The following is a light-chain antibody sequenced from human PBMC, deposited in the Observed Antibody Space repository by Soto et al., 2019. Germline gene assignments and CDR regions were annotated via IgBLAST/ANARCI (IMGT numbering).Light chain of an antibody. CDR2: AAS. Sequence: DIQMTQSPSSLSASVGDRVTITCRASQSITNYLNWYQQKPGKAPKLLIYAASILQSGVPSRFGGSGSGTDFTLTISSLQPEDFATYYCQQSYSTPLSFGGGTKVEIK. CDR1: QSITNY. CDR3: QQSYSTPLS. J-gene: IGKJ4*01. V-gene: IGKV1-39*01.